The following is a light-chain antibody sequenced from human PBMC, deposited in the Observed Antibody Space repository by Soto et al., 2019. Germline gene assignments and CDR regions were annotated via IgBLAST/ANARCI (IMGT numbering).Light chain of an antibody. Sequence: EIVLTQSPGTLSLSPGERATLSCRASQCVSSSYLAWYQQKPGQAPRLLIYGASRRATGIPDRFSGSGSGTDFTLTISRLEPEDFAVYYCLQYGSSPYTFGQGTKVEIK. CDR1: QCVSSSY. CDR2: GAS. V-gene: IGKV3-20*01. J-gene: IGKJ2*01. CDR3: LQYGSSPYT.